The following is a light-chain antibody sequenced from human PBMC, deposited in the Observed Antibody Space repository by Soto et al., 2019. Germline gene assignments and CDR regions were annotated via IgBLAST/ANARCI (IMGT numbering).Light chain of an antibody. V-gene: IGKV1-39*01. Sequence: DIQMTQSPSTLSASVGDRVTITCRASQSIGSWLAWYQQKPGKAPKLLMYAVSTLQSGVPSRFSGSGSGTDFTLTISSLQSEDFATYFCQQSYDTPFTFGPGTKVDIK. CDR2: AVS. CDR3: QQSYDTPFT. J-gene: IGKJ3*01. CDR1: QSIGSW.